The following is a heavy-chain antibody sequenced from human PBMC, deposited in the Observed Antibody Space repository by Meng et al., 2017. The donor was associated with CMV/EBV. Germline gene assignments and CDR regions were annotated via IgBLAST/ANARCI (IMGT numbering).Heavy chain of an antibody. CDR1: GYSISSGYY. CDR2: IYHSGST. Sequence: GSLRLSCTVSGYSISSGYYWGWIRQPPGKGLEWIGSIYHSGSTYYNPSLKGRVTISVDTSKNQFSLKLSSVTAADTAVYYCARDQLTGMDVWGQGTTVTVSS. D-gene: IGHD2-2*01. J-gene: IGHJ6*02. V-gene: IGHV4-38-2*02. CDR3: ARDQLTGMDV.